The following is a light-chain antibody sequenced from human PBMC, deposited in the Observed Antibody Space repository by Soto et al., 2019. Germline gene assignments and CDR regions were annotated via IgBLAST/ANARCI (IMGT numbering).Light chain of an antibody. CDR1: SSNIGSNT. V-gene: IGLV1-44*01. J-gene: IGLJ2*01. CDR2: SNN. Sequence: QSVVTQPPSASGTPGQRVTISCSGSSSNIGSNTVSWYQQLPGTAPKLLIYSNNQRPSGVPDRFSGSKSGTSASLAISGLQSEDEADYYCAAWDDSLNGVVFGGGTKLTV. CDR3: AAWDDSLNGVV.